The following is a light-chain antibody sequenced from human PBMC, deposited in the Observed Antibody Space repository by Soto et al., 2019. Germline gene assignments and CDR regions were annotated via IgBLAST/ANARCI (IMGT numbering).Light chain of an antibody. CDR1: QDINTD. Sequence: DIHMTQSPSSLSASVGDRVTITCQASQDINTDVNWYQQIPGKAPKLLIYDASNLETVVPSRFSASGAGTDFNFCISSRHPEDIATYSCQQDDNSLFTFGRGTKVDIK. CDR3: QQDDNSLFT. CDR2: DAS. V-gene: IGKV1-33*01. J-gene: IGKJ3*01.